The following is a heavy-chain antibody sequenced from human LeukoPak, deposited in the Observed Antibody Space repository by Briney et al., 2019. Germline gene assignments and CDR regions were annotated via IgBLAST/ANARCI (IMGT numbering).Heavy chain of an antibody. V-gene: IGHV4-61*02. D-gene: IGHD1-26*01. CDR2: IYTSGST. Sequence: KSSETLSLTCTVSGGSISSGSYYCSWIRQPAGKGLEWIGRIYTSGSTNYNPSLKSRVTISVDTSKNQFSLKLSSVTAADTAVYYCARGGRWSRYFDLWGRGTLVTVSS. CDR1: GGSISSGSYY. CDR3: ARGGRWSRYFDL. J-gene: IGHJ2*01.